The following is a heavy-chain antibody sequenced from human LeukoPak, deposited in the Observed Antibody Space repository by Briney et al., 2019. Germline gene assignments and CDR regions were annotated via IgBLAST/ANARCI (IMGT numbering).Heavy chain of an antibody. J-gene: IGHJ5*02. CDR1: GGSISTYY. CDR3: ARGDYYYDSSGYYYYWFDP. D-gene: IGHD3-22*01. V-gene: IGHV4-59*01. Sequence: SETLSLTCTVSGGSISTYYWSWIRQPPGKGLEWIGYIYYSGSTNYNSSLKSRVTISVDTSKNQFSLKLTSVTAADTAVYYCARGDYYYDSSGYYYYWFDPWGQGTLVTVSS. CDR2: IYYSGST.